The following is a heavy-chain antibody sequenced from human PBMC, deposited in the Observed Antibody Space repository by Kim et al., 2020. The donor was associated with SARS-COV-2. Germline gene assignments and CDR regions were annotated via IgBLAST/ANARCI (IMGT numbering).Heavy chain of an antibody. D-gene: IGHD3-16*01. Sequence: ADSVKGRFTISRDNAKTSLYLQRRSLRVEDTAVYYCARDRPNVWSGGEIDSWGQGALVTVSS. CDR3: ARDRPNVWSGGEIDS. J-gene: IGHJ5*02. V-gene: IGHV3-11*01.